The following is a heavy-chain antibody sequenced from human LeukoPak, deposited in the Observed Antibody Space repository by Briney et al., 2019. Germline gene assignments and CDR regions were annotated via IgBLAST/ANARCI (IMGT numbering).Heavy chain of an antibody. CDR3: AKGGLRLSFDY. V-gene: IGHV3-23*01. J-gene: IGHJ4*02. D-gene: IGHD5-12*01. CDR2: ISGSGGNT. Sequence: GGSLRLSCAASGFAFSSYAMTWVRQAPGKGLEWVSSISGSGGNTYYADSVKGRFTISRDNSKNTLYLQINTLRAEDTAVYYCAKGGLRLSFDYWGQGTLVTVSS. CDR1: GFAFSSYA.